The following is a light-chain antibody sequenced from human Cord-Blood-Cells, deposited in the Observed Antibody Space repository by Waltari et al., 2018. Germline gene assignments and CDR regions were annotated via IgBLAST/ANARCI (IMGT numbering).Light chain of an antibody. J-gene: IGLJ2*01. CDR2: DVS. CDR1: SSDVGGSNY. V-gene: IGLV2-14*01. CDR3: SSYTSSSTLEGV. Sequence: QSALTQPASVSGSPGQSITISCTGTSSDVGGSNYVSWYQQHPGKAPKLIFYDVSNRPSVVSTRFSGSKSGNTASLTISGLQAEDEADYYCSSYTSSSTLEGVFGGGTKLTVL.